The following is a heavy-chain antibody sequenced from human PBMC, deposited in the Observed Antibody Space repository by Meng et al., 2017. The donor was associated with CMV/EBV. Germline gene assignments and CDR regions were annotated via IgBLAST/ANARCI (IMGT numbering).Heavy chain of an antibody. CDR3: ARGNSYDSSGYYYGGMDV. Sequence: SETLSLTCTVSGGSISSSSYYWGWIRQPPGKGLAWIGSIYYSGSTYYNPSLKSRVTISVDRSKNQFSLNLSSVTAADTAVYYCARGNSYDSSGYYYGGMDVWGQGTTVTVSS. CDR2: IYYSGST. V-gene: IGHV4-39*07. CDR1: GGSISSSSYY. D-gene: IGHD3-22*01. J-gene: IGHJ6*02.